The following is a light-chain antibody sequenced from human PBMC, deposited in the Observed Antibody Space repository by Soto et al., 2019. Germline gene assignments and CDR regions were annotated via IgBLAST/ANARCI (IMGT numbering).Light chain of an antibody. J-gene: IGKJ4*01. V-gene: IGKV1-12*01. CDR1: QGIGSW. Sequence: DIQMTQSPSSVSASVGDRVTITCRATQGIGSWLAWYQQKPGKAPNLLIYDASRLNSGVPSRFSGSGSGTDFSLPISSLQPEDFATYYCQQANSFPHSFGGGTKVEI. CDR3: QQANSFPHS. CDR2: DAS.